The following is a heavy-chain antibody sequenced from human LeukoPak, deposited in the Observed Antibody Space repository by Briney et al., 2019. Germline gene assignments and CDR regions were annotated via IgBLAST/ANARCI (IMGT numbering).Heavy chain of an antibody. CDR2: LYPGVST. J-gene: IGHJ4*02. D-gene: IGHD5-12*01. CDR1: GGPIYSYY. V-gene: IGHV4-4*07. CDR3: SRGGGYGDY. Sequence: SETLSLTCTVSGGPIYSYYWSWIRQTAGKGLEWIGRLYPGVSTNYNPSLKSRVTMSVDTSKKQISLKLTSVTAADTAVYFCSRGGGYGDYWGQGILVTVSS.